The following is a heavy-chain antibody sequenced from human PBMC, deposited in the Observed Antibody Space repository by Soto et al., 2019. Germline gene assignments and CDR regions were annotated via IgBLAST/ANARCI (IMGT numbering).Heavy chain of an antibody. J-gene: IGHJ6*02. CDR3: ARRGYCSSTSCPAYGMDV. D-gene: IGHD2-2*01. CDR2: IYPGDSDT. V-gene: IGHV5-51*01. CDR1: GYSFTSYW. Sequence: GESLKISCKGSGYSFTSYWIGWVRQMPGKGLEWMGIIYPGDSDTRYSPSFQGQVTISADKSISTTYLQWSSLKASDTAMYYCARRGYCSSTSCPAYGMDVWGQGTTVTVSS.